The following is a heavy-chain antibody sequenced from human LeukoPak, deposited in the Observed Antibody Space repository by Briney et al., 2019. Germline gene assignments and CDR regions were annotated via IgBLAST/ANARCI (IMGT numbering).Heavy chain of an antibody. CDR3: ARGGYSYGYGYGMDV. Sequence: SETLSLTCTVSGGSISSYYWSWIRQPPGKGLEWLGYIYYSGSTNYNPSLKSRVTISVDTSKNQFSLKLSSVTAADTAVYYCARGGYSYGYGYGMDVWGQGTTVTVSS. CDR2: IYYSGST. CDR1: GGSISSYY. V-gene: IGHV4-59*01. J-gene: IGHJ6*02. D-gene: IGHD5-18*01.